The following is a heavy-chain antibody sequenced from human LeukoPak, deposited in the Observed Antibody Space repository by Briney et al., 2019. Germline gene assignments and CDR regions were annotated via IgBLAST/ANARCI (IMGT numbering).Heavy chain of an antibody. D-gene: IGHD5-18*01. CDR1: GYTFTSYD. V-gene: IGHV1-8*01. Sequence: ASVKVSCKASGYTFTSYDINWVRQATGQGLEWMGWMNPNSGNTGYAQKFQGRVTMTRNTSISTAYMELSSLRSEDTAVYYCARWGSVQPGLRGNNWFDPWGQGILVTVSS. CDR3: ARWGSVQPGLRGNNWFDP. J-gene: IGHJ5*02. CDR2: MNPNSGNT.